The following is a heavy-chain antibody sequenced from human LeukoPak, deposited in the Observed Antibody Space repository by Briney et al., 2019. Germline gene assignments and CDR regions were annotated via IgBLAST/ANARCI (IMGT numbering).Heavy chain of an antibody. V-gene: IGHV1-46*01. Sequence: ASVKVSFKASGYTFTIYYIHWVRQAPGQGLEWMGIINPSGGSTSHAQKFQGRVTMTSDTSTSTVYMELSSLRSEDTAVYYCARVPVGASWLDAFDIWGQGTMVTVSS. CDR1: GYTFTIYY. J-gene: IGHJ3*02. CDR2: INPSGGST. CDR3: ARVPVGASWLDAFDI. D-gene: IGHD1-26*01.